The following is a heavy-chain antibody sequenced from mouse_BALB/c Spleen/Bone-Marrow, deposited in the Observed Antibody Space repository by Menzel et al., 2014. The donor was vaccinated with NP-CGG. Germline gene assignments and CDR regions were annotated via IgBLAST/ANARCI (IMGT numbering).Heavy chain of an antibody. V-gene: IGHV4-1*02. CDR1: GFAFSRYW. CDR2: INPDSSTI. D-gene: IGHD1-1*01. CDR3: ARLGYYGTMDY. J-gene: IGHJ4*01. Sequence: EVQGVESGGGLVQPGGSLKLSCAASGFAFSRYWMSWVRQAPGKGLEWIGEINPDSSTINQTPSLKDKFIISRDNAKNTLDLQMSKVRSEDTALYYCARLGYYGTMDYWGQGTSVTVSS.